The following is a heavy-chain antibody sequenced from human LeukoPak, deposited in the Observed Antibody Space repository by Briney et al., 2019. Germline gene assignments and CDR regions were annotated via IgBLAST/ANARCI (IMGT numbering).Heavy chain of an antibody. CDR2: INQEGSEK. V-gene: IGHV3-7*05. CDR3: ARGVELSTFGVAIGTLSWFDS. D-gene: IGHD3-16*02. J-gene: IGHJ5*01. Sequence: PGGSLRLSCAASGYTFSSYCMHWVRQAPGKGLEWVANINQEGSEKYYVDAVKGRFTISRDNARNSRYLQMYSLRAEARAVYYCARGVELSTFGVAIGTLSWFDSWGQGPLVTVSS. CDR1: GYTFSSYC.